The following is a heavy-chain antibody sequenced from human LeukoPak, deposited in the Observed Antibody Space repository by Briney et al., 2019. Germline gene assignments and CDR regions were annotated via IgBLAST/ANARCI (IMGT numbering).Heavy chain of an antibody. J-gene: IGHJ6*03. CDR2: ISGSGGST. CDR3: ARVLKVPAAMPGYYYYMDV. Sequence: PGGSLRLSCAASGFTFSSYGMSWVRQAPGKGLEWVSAISGSGGSTYYADSVKGRFTISRDNSKNTLYLQMNSLRAEDTAVYYCARVLKVPAAMPGYYYYMDVWGKGTTVTVSS. CDR1: GFTFSSYG. V-gene: IGHV3-23*01. D-gene: IGHD2-2*01.